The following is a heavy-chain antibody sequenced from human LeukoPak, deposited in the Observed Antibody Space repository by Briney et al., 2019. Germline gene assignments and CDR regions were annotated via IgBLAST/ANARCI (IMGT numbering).Heavy chain of an antibody. V-gene: IGHV4-61*02. Sequence: PSETLSLTCTVSGGSISSGSYYWSWIRQPAGKGLEWIGRIHTNGNTNYNPSLKSRVTMSVDTSKSQFSLKLTSVTAADTAVYYCAREIGNWNYIDYWGQGTLVTVSS. CDR1: GGSISSGSYY. CDR2: IHTNGNT. J-gene: IGHJ4*02. CDR3: AREIGNWNYIDY. D-gene: IGHD1-1*01.